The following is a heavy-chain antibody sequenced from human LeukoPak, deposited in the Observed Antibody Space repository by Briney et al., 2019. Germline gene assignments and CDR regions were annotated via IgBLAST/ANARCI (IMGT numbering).Heavy chain of an antibody. V-gene: IGHV4-34*01. Sequence: SETLSLTCAVYGGSFSGYYWSWIRQPPGKGLEWIGEINHSGSTNYNPSLKSRVTISVDTSKNQFSLKLSSVTAADTAVYYCARGYVFSHAFGIWGQGTMVTVSS. D-gene: IGHD3-10*02. CDR2: INHSGST. CDR1: GGSFSGYY. J-gene: IGHJ3*02. CDR3: ARGYVFSHAFGI.